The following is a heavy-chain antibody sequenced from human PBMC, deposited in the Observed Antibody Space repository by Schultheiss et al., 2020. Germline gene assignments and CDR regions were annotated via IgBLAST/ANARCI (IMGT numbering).Heavy chain of an antibody. V-gene: IGHV4-31*03. D-gene: IGHD3-16*01. J-gene: IGHJ4*02. CDR3: ARSYYDYVWGSSAPDY. CDR2: IYYSGST. Sequence: SETLSLTCTVSGGSISSGGYYWSWIRQHPGKGLEWIGYIYYSGSTYYNPSLKSRVTISVDTSKNQFSLKLSSVTAADTAVYYCARSYYDYVWGSSAPDYWGKGTLVTVS. CDR1: GGSISSGGYY.